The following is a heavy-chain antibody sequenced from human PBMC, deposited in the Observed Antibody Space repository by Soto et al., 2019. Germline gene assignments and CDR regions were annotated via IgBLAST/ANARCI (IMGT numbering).Heavy chain of an antibody. V-gene: IGHV3-33*01. J-gene: IGHJ4*02. CDR2: IWYDGSNK. Sequence: GGSLRPSCAASGFTFSSYGMHWVRQAPGKGLEWVAVIWYDGSNKYYADSVKGRFTIPRDNSKNTLYLQMNSLRAEDTAVYYCARDAGYYFDYWGQGTLVTVSS. CDR3: ARDAGYYFDY. CDR1: GFTFSSYG.